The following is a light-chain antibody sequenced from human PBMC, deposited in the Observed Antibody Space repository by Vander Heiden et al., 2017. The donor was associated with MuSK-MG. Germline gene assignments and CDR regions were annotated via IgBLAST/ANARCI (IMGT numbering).Light chain of an antibody. V-gene: IGLV1-40*01. CDR3: QSYDSSLSGVV. Sequence: QSLLTPPPSVSAAPGQRVPISCPGRSSNSGASYDVYWYQPLPGRAPKVVRYGNKNRPSGVPDRFSGSKSGTAASVAMTGLQAEDDAVYFCQSYDSSLSGVVFGGGTKLTVL. J-gene: IGLJ3*02. CDR1: SSNSGASYD. CDR2: GNK.